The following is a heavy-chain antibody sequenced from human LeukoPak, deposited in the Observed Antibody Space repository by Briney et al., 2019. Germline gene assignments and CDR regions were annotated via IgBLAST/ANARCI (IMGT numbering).Heavy chain of an antibody. V-gene: IGHV3-23*01. D-gene: IGHD6-13*01. J-gene: IGHJ4*02. CDR2: ISGSGGST. CDR3: AKTRSWYYFDY. Sequence: GGSLRLSCVASGFTFSNYAMSWVRQAPGKGLEWVSVISGSGGSTYYAESVKGRFTISRDKSKNTLYLQMNSLRAEDTAVYFCAKTRSWYYFDYWGQGTLVTVSS. CDR1: GFTFSNYA.